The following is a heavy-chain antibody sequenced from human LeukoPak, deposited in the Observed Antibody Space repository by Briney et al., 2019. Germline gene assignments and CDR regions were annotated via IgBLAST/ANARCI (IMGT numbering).Heavy chain of an antibody. CDR2: IYSGGNT. CDR1: GFSVSNTY. D-gene: IGHD3-16*01. V-gene: IGHV3-53*01. CDR3: ARAYDYVWGSYHARGYYFDY. J-gene: IGHJ4*02. Sequence: GGSLRLPCAASGFSVSNTYMSWVRQAPGKGLEWVSIIYSGGNTYYADSVKGRFTISRDNSKNTLYLQMNSLRAEDTAVYYCARAYDYVWGSYHARGYYFDYWGQGTLVTVSS.